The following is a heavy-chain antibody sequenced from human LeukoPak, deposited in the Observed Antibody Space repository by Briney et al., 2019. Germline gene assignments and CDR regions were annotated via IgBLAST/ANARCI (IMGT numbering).Heavy chain of an antibody. Sequence: SETLSLTCVVSGYSISSGYYWGWIRQPPGKGLEWIGSIYHSGSTYYNPSLKSRVTISVDTSKNQFSLKLSSVTAADTAVYHCARLGNCSGGTRYSVGFYFDYWGRGALVTVSS. CDR3: ARLGNCSGGTRYSVGFYFDY. V-gene: IGHV4-38-2*01. CDR1: GYSISSGYY. D-gene: IGHD2-15*01. CDR2: IYHSGST. J-gene: IGHJ4*02.